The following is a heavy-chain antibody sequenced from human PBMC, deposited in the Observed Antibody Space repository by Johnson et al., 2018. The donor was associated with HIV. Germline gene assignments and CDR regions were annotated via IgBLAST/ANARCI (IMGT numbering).Heavy chain of an antibody. D-gene: IGHD4-17*01. J-gene: IGHJ3*02. CDR1: GFTFSSYG. CDR3: ARVRPNPTVTTRGAAFDI. V-gene: IGHV3-33*01. Sequence: VQLVESGGGLVQPGGSLRLSCAASGFTFSSYGIHWVRQAPGKGLEWVAFIWHDGRDVYYADSVKGRFTVSRDNSKNAVYLQMNSLGAGDTAVYYCARVRPNPTVTTRGAAFDIWGQGTMVTVSS. CDR2: IWHDGRDV.